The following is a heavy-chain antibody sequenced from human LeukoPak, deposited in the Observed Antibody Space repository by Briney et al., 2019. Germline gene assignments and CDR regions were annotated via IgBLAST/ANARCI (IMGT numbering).Heavy chain of an antibody. CDR2: INPNSGGT. CDR1: GYTFTGYY. J-gene: IGHJ3*02. V-gene: IGHV1-2*04. CDR3: ARDLYGDDGAFDI. D-gene: IGHD4-17*01. Sequence: GASVKLSCKASGYTFTGYYMHWVRQAPGQGLEWMGWINPNSGGTNYAQKFQGWVTMTRDTSISTAYMELSRLRSDDTAVYYCARDLYGDDGAFDIWGQGTMVTVSS.